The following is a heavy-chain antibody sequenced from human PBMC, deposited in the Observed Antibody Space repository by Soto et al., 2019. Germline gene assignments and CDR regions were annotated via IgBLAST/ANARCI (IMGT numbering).Heavy chain of an antibody. CDR3: ASKGVNSGWHANDAFDI. D-gene: IGHD5-12*01. CDR1: GGTFSSYA. V-gene: IGHV1-69*13. CDR2: IIPIFGTA. J-gene: IGHJ3*02. Sequence: ASAKVSCKASGGTFSSYAISWVRQAPGQGLEWMGGIIPIFGTANYAQKFQGRVTITADESTSTAYMELSSLRSEDTAVYYCASKGVNSGWHANDAFDIWGQGTMVTVSS.